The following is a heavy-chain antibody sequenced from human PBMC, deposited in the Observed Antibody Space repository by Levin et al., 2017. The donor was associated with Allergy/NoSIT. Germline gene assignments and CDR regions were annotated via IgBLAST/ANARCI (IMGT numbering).Heavy chain of an antibody. Sequence: GESLKISCEASGYTFTKYYLHWVRQAPGQGLEWMGWINPNSGATNYAPKFQGRVTLTRDTSISPAYMELSRLESDDTAVFYCARDGVFSTNYDGFDIWGQGTMVTVSS. J-gene: IGHJ3*02. CDR1: GYTFTKYY. CDR3: ARDGVFSTNYDGFDI. CDR2: INPNSGAT. V-gene: IGHV1-2*02. D-gene: IGHD2-8*01.